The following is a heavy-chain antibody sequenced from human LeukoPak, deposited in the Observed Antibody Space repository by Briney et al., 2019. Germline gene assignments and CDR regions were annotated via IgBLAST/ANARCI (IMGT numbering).Heavy chain of an antibody. CDR3: AKDRYWSFDF. Sequence: GGSLRLSCAASGFTFSSYAMHWVRQAPGKGLEWVSFIPHDRNDKYYADSVKGRFAISKDNSKNTLFLQMDSLRPEDTAVYYCAKDRYWSFDFWGQGTLVTVSS. CDR1: GFTFSSYA. CDR2: IPHDRNDK. J-gene: IGHJ4*02. V-gene: IGHV3-30*02. D-gene: IGHD2-8*02.